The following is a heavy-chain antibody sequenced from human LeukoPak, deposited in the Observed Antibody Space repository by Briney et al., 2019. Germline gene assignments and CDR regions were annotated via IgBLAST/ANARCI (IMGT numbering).Heavy chain of an antibody. J-gene: IGHJ4*02. CDR1: GGSISSGGYY. CDR3: AAWGVAARRVDY. D-gene: IGHD6-6*01. V-gene: IGHV4-31*03. Sequence: SETLSLTCIVSGGSISSGGYYWSWIRQHPGKGLEWIGYIYYSGSTYYNPSLKSRVTISVDTSKNQFSLKLSSVTAADTAVYYCAAWGVAARRVDYWGQGTLVTVSS. CDR2: IYYSGST.